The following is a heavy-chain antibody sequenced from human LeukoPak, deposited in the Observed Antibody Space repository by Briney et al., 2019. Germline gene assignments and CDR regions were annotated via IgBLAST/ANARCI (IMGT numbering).Heavy chain of an antibody. CDR1: GGTFSSYA. CDR2: IIPIFGTA. Sequence: SVKVSCKASGGTFSSYAISWVRQAPGQGLELMGRIIPIFGTANYAQKFQGRVTITTDESTSTAYMELSSLRSEDTAVYYCARVGATVTTDWYFDLWGRGTLVTVSS. J-gene: IGHJ2*01. D-gene: IGHD4-17*01. V-gene: IGHV1-69*05. CDR3: ARVGATVTTDWYFDL.